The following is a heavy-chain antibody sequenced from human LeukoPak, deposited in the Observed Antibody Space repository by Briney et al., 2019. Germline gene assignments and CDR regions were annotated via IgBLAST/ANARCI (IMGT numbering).Heavy chain of an antibody. Sequence: SETLSLTCTVSGGSISSYYWSWIRQPAGKGLEWIGRIYTSGSTNYNPSLKSRVTISVDTSKNQFSLKLSSVTAADTAVYYCARASTASILYSSSSYYFDYWGQGTLVTVSS. V-gene: IGHV4-4*07. CDR1: GGSISSYY. D-gene: IGHD6-6*01. CDR3: ARASTASILYSSSSYYFDY. CDR2: IYTSGST. J-gene: IGHJ4*02.